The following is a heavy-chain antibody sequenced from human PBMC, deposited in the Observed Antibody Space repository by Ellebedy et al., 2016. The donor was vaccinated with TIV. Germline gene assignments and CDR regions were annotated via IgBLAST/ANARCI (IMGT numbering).Heavy chain of an antibody. D-gene: IGHD3/OR15-3a*01. CDR2: MYYDGSQT. J-gene: IGHJ4*02. Sequence: GESLKISCAASGFIFPSHGMHWVRQAPSKGLEWVTFMYYDGSQTSYADSVKGRFTISRDNSKNTLHLQMNSLRAEDTAVYYCAKDRGLVGFDYWGQGTLVTVSS. CDR1: GFIFPSHG. CDR3: AKDRGLVGFDY. V-gene: IGHV3-30*02.